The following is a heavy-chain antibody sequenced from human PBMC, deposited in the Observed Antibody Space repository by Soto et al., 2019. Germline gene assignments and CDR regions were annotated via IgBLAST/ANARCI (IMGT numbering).Heavy chain of an antibody. CDR3: ASPRLSSDGTTPIDF. J-gene: IGHJ4*02. CDR1: GFTFSSYA. CDR2: ISYDGRNK. Sequence: QVQLVESGGGVVQPGRSLRLSCAASGFTFSSYAMHWVRQAPGKGLEWVAVISYDGRNKYYADSVKGRFTISRDSSKNTLYLQMNSLRAEDTAVYYCASPRLSSDGTTPIDFWGPGTLVTVSS. D-gene: IGHD1-1*01. V-gene: IGHV3-30-3*01.